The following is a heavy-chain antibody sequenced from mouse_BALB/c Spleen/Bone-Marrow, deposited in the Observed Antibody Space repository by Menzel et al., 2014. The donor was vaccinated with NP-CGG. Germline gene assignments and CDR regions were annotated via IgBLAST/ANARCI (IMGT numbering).Heavy chain of an antibody. Sequence: EVQLVESGGGLVKPGGSLKLSCAASGFTFSSYAMSWVRQTPVKRLEWVASISRGGTTYYPDSVKGRFTISSDNARNILYLQMSGLRSEDTAMYYCARNYYGTFAYWGQGTLVTVSA. D-gene: IGHD1-1*01. J-gene: IGHJ3*01. V-gene: IGHV5-6-5*01. CDR2: ISRGGTT. CDR1: GFTFSSYA. CDR3: ARNYYGTFAY.